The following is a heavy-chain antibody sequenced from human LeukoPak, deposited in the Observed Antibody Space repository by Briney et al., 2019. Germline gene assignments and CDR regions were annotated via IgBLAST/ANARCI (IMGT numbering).Heavy chain of an antibody. Sequence: SETLSLACTVSGGSISSYYWSWIRQPPGKGLEWIGYIYYSGSTNYNPSLKSRATISVDTSKNQFSLKLSSVTAADTAVYYCARAVAVGTYYYYYGMDVWGQGTTVTVSS. J-gene: IGHJ6*02. CDR2: IYYSGST. CDR3: ARAVAVGTYYYYYGMDV. CDR1: GGSISSYY. D-gene: IGHD6-19*01. V-gene: IGHV4-59*01.